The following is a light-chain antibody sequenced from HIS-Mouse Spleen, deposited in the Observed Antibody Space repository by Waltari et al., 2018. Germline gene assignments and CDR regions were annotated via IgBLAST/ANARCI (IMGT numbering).Light chain of an antibody. CDR1: QSVLYSPNHKNY. CDR2: WAS. V-gene: IGKV4-1*01. J-gene: IGKJ4*01. Sequence: DIVMTQSPDSLAVSLGERATIHCKSSQSVLYSPNHKNYLAWYQQKPGQPPKLLIYWASTRESGVPDRFSGSGSGTDFTLTISSLQAEDVAVYYCQQYYSTPLTFGGGTKVEIK. CDR3: QQYYSTPLT.